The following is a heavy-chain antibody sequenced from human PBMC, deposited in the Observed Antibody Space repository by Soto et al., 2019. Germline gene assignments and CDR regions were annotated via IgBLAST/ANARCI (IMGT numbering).Heavy chain of an antibody. CDR2: IYYSGST. J-gene: IGHJ6*02. V-gene: IGHV4-31*03. CDR3: VRDFGSQGYGLDV. D-gene: IGHD3-10*01. Sequence: QVQLQESGPGLVKPSQTLSLTCTVSGGSISSGGYYWSWIRQHPGKGLEWIGHIYYSGSTYYNPSLKSRDTISVEMSKNQFSLKVSYVTATDTAVYYCVRDFGSQGYGLDVWDQGTTFSVSS. CDR1: GGSISSGGYY.